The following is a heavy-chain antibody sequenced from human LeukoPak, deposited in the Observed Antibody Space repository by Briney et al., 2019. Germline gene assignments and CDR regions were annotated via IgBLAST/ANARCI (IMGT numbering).Heavy chain of an antibody. V-gene: IGHV3-48*01. CDR1: VGTVSDYS. Sequence: GGALPLSGAACVGTVSDYSMKWVRQAPGKGLEWISYIGIDSGNTNYADSVKGRFTISGDKAENSLYLQMNSLRVEDTAVYYCARDYKYAFDNWGQGTLVTVSS. CDR3: ARDYKYAFDN. D-gene: IGHD5-24*01. CDR2: IGIDSGNT. J-gene: IGHJ4*02.